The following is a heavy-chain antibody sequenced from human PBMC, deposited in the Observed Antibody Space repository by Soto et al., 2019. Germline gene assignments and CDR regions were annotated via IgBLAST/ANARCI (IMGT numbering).Heavy chain of an antibody. CDR3: AREDYGDYGDYFDY. CDR2: TYRSGNP. Sequence: QLQLQESGSGLVKPSQTLSLTCTVSGGSIRTGGYSWSWIRQPAGKGLEWIGNTYRSGNPYYNPSPKGRVNLSVNGSKNQFSLEVSSVTAADTAVYYCAREDYGDYGDYFDYWGQGSLVTVSS. J-gene: IGHJ4*02. D-gene: IGHD4-17*01. V-gene: IGHV4-30-2*01. CDR1: GGSIRTGGYS.